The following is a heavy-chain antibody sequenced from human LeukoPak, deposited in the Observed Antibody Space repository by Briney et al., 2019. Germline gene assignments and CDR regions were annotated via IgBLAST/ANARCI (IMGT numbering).Heavy chain of an antibody. V-gene: IGHV4-59*01. Sequence: SETLSLTCTVSGGSISSYYWSWIRQPPGKGLEWIGYIYYSGSTSYNPSLKSRVTISVDTFKKQFSLKLSSVTAADTAFYYCARYIVSYPHDAFDIWGQGTMVTVSS. CDR2: IYYSGST. D-gene: IGHD1-26*01. CDR3: ARYIVSYPHDAFDI. J-gene: IGHJ3*02. CDR1: GGSISSYY.